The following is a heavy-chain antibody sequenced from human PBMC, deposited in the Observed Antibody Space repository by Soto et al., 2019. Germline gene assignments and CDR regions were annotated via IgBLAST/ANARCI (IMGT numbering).Heavy chain of an antibody. V-gene: IGHV1-2*04. Sequence: ASVKVSCKASGYTFTGYYMHWVRQAPGQGLEWMGWINPNSGGTNYALKFQGWVTMTRDTSISTAYMELSRLRSDDTAVYYCARDREGLWFGEFAIGGIYYGMDVWGQGTTVTVSS. D-gene: IGHD3-10*01. CDR1: GYTFTGYY. J-gene: IGHJ6*02. CDR3: ARDREGLWFGEFAIGGIYYGMDV. CDR2: INPNSGGT.